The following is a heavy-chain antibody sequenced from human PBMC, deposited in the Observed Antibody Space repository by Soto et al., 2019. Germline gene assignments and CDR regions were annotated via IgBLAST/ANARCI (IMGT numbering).Heavy chain of an antibody. V-gene: IGHV4-59*01. CDR3: ASLGAYDILTGYYLDWFDP. Sequence: SETLSLTCTVSGGSISSYYWSWIRQPPGKGLEWIGYIYYSGSTNYNPFLKSRVTISVDTSKNQFSLKLSSVTAADTAVYYCASLGAYDILTGYYLDWFDPWGQGTLVTVSS. CDR2: IYYSGST. D-gene: IGHD3-9*01. CDR1: GGSISSYY. J-gene: IGHJ5*02.